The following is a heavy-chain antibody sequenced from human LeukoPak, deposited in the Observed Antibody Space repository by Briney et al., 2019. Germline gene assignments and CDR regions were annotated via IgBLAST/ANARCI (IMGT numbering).Heavy chain of an antibody. J-gene: IGHJ4*02. CDR3: ARAHVDIVATIHY. V-gene: IGHV3-23*01. CDR1: GFTFSSYA. CDR2: ISGSGGST. D-gene: IGHD5-12*01. Sequence: GGSLRLSCAASGFTFSSYAMSWVRQAPGKGLEWVSAISGSGGSTYYADSVKGRFTISRDNSKNTLYLQMNSLRAEDTAVYYCARAHVDIVATIHYWGQGTLVTVSS.